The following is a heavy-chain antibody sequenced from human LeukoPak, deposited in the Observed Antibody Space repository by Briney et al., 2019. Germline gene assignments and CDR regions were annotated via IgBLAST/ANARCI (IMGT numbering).Heavy chain of an antibody. CDR3: ARALSGSPAVFDS. V-gene: IGHV4-59*08. J-gene: IGHJ4*02. CDR1: TGSISGYY. CDR2: RYYSGAS. Sequence: SETLSLTCAVSTGSISGYYWSWIRQPPGKGLEWIGFRYYSGASNYNPSLRGRVTISVDRSKSQVSLKMTSVTAADTAVYYCARALSGSPAVFDSWGQRTLVSVSS. D-gene: IGHD1-26*01.